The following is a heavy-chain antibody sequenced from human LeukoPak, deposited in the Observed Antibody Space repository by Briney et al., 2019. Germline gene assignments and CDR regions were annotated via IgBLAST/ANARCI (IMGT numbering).Heavy chain of an antibody. Sequence: ASVKVSCKASGYTFANYGISWVRQAPGQGLEWMGWINPNSGGTSSAQKFQGRVTMTRDTSITTVYMEVRWLTSDDTAVYYCARADRLHGGPYLIGPWGQGTLVTVSS. D-gene: IGHD2-21*01. J-gene: IGHJ5*02. V-gene: IGHV1-2*02. CDR2: INPNSGGT. CDR1: GYTFANYG. CDR3: ARADRLHGGPYLIGP.